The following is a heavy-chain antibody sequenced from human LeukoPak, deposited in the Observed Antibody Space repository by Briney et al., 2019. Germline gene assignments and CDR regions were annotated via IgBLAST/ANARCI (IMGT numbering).Heavy chain of an antibody. Sequence: GGSLRLSCAASGFTFDDYAMHWVRHAPGKGLEWVSGISWNSGSIGYADSVKGRFTISRDNAKNSLYLQMNSLRAEDTALYYCAKSVGWLLADWFDPWGQGTLVTVSS. CDR1: GFTFDDYA. CDR3: AKSVGWLLADWFDP. CDR2: ISWNSGSI. V-gene: IGHV3-9*01. J-gene: IGHJ5*02. D-gene: IGHD5-12*01.